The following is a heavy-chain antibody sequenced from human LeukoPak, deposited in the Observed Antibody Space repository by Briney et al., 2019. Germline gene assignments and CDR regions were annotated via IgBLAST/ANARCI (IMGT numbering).Heavy chain of an antibody. CDR1: GFTFSDYY. CDR3: ARDAGGYYPDY. V-gene: IGHV3-11*06. J-gene: IGHJ4*02. CDR2: ITSSSYT. Sequence: PGGSLRLSCAASGFTFSDYYMSWIRQAPGKGLEWVSYITSSSYTNYADSVKGRFTISRDNAKNSLYLQMNSLRPEDTAVYYCARDAGGYYPDYWGQGTLVTASS. D-gene: IGHD3-22*01.